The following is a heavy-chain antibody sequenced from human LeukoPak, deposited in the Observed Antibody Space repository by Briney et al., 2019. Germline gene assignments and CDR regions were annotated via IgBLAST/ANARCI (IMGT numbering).Heavy chain of an antibody. Sequence: GGSLRLSCAASGFTFGSYGMHWVRQAPDKGLEWVAVIWYDGSNKYYADSVKGRFTISRDNSKNTLYLQMNSLRAEDTAVYYCAKGNCGGDCYSPDYWGQGTLVTVSS. CDR2: IWYDGSNK. CDR3: AKGNCGGDCYSPDY. D-gene: IGHD2-21*02. V-gene: IGHV3-33*06. J-gene: IGHJ4*02. CDR1: GFTFGSYG.